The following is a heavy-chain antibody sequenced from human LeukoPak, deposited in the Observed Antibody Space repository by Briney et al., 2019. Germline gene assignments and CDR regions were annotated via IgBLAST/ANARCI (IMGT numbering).Heavy chain of an antibody. CDR1: GFIFSSYG. V-gene: IGHV3-30*02. Sequence: GGSLRLSCAASGFIFSSYGMHWVRQTPGKGLEWVAFIQYDGSNKYYADSVKGRFTISRDNSENTMYLQMNSLRVEDTAIYYCAKRRGEDYFDYWGQGSLVTVSS. D-gene: IGHD2-21*01. CDR3: AKRRGEDYFDY. J-gene: IGHJ4*02. CDR2: IQYDGSNK.